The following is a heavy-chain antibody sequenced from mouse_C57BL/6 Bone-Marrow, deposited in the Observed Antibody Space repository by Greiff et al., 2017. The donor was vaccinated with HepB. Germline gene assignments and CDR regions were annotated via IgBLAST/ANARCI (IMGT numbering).Heavy chain of an antibody. D-gene: IGHD2-3*01. CDR3: ARKWLLPSYAMDY. CDR2: IYPGGGYT. J-gene: IGHJ4*01. CDR1: GYTFTNYW. Sequence: VQLKESGAELVRPGTSVKMSCKASGYTFTNYWIGWAKQRPGHGLEWIGDIYPGGGYTNYNEKFKGKATLTADKSSSTAYMQFSSLTSEDSAIYYCARKWLLPSYAMDYWGQGTSVTVSS. V-gene: IGHV1-63*01.